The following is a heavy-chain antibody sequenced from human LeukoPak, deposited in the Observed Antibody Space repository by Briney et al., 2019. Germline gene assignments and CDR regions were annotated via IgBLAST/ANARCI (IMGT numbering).Heavy chain of an antibody. V-gene: IGHV3-11*01. J-gene: IGHJ6*03. CDR2: ISSSGSTI. CDR1: GFTFSSYA. CDR3: ARGGAHSSYYYYYMDV. Sequence: GGSLRLSCAASGFTFSSYAMSWIRQAPGKGLEWVSYISSSGSTIYYADSVKGRFTISRDNAKNSLYLQMNSLRAEDTAVYYCARGGAHSSYYYYYMDVWGKGTTVTVSS. D-gene: IGHD6-13*01.